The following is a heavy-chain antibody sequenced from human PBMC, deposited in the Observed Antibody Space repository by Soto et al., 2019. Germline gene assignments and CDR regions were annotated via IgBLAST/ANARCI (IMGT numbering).Heavy chain of an antibody. CDR1: GGTFSSYA. J-gene: IGHJ6*02. D-gene: IGHD6-13*01. CDR3: ARDRKNIAAWAPASGMDV. Sequence: SVKVSCKASGGTFSSYAISWVRQAPGQGLEWMGGIIPIFGTANYAQKFQGRVTITADESTSTAYMELSRLRSDDTAVYYCARDRKNIAAWAPASGMDVWGQGTTVTVSS. V-gene: IGHV1-69*13. CDR2: IIPIFGTA.